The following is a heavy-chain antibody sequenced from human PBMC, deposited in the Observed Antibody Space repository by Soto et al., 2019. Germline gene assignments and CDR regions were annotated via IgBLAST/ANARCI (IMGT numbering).Heavy chain of an antibody. J-gene: IGHJ4*02. V-gene: IGHV1-46*01. CDR2: INPSGGST. CDR1: GYTFTTHY. Sequence: ASGKVSCKASGYTFTTHYMHWVRQAPGQGLEWMGMINPSGGSTSYAQKFQGRVTMTRDTSTSTVYMELSSLRSEDTAVYYCARALSITMIVVVYYWGQGTLVTVSS. D-gene: IGHD3-22*01. CDR3: ARALSITMIVVVYY.